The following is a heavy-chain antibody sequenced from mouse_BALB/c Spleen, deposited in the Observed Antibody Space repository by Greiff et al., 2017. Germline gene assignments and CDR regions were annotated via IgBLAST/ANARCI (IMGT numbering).Heavy chain of an antibody. D-gene: IGHD2-3*01. CDR1: GFTFSSFG. J-gene: IGHJ3*01. CDR2: ISSGSSTI. CDR3: ARSSDGYYPSFAY. V-gene: IGHV5-17*02. Sequence: EVKLMESGGGLVQPGGSRKLSCAASGFTFSSFGMHWVRQAPEKGLEWVAYISSGSSTIYYADTVKGRFTISRDNPKNTLFLQMTSLRSEDTAMYYCARSSDGYYPSFAYWGQGTLVTVSA.